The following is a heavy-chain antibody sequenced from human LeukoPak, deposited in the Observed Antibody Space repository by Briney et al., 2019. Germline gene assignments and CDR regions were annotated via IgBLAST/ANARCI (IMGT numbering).Heavy chain of an antibody. V-gene: IGHV4-59*01. J-gene: IGHJ6*02. Sequence: PSETLSLTCTVSGGSISSYYWSWIRQPPGKGLEWIGYIYYSGSTSYNPSLKSRVTISVDTSKNQFSLKLSSVTAADTAVYYCARGIAARRYYYYYGMDVWGQGTTVTVSS. CDR2: IYYSGST. D-gene: IGHD6-6*01. CDR1: GGSISSYY. CDR3: ARGIAARRYYYYYGMDV.